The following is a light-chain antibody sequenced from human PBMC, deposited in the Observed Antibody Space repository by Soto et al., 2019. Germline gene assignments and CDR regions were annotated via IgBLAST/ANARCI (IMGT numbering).Light chain of an antibody. V-gene: IGLV2-14*01. CDR1: SSDVGGYNY. Sequence: QSVLTQPASVSGSPGQSITISCTGTSSDVGGYNYVSWYQQHPSKAPKLMIYEVSNRPSGVSNRFSGSKSGNTASLTISGHQAEDEADYYCNSYTSSSTLAVFGTGTKGTVL. CDR2: EVS. CDR3: NSYTSSSTLAV. J-gene: IGLJ1*01.